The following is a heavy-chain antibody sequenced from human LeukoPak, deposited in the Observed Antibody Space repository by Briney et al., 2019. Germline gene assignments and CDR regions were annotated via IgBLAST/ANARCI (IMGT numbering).Heavy chain of an antibody. CDR3: GRAGAPCVS. J-gene: IGHJ5*02. CDR2: IKQDGSEK. CDR1: GFTFSSYW. D-gene: IGHD5/OR15-5a*01. Sequence: GGSLRLSCAASGFTFSSYWMSWVRQAPGKGLEWVANIKQDGSEKYYVDSVKGRFTISRDNAKKSLYLQMNSLRAEDTAVYYWGRAGAPCVSWGQRTLVTVSS. V-gene: IGHV3-7*01.